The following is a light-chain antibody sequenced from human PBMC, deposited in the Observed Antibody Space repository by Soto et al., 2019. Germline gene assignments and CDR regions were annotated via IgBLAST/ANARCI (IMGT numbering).Light chain of an antibody. Sequence: QMTQSPSALSASVGGRFTSTCRASQSIRSLLAWYQQKPGKAPKVLIYDASSLGSGVPSRFSGSGSGTEFTLTISSLQPDDFATYFCQQYQTYSTFGQGTRLEIK. V-gene: IGKV1-5*01. CDR2: DAS. CDR3: QQYQTYST. CDR1: QSIRSL. J-gene: IGKJ5*01.